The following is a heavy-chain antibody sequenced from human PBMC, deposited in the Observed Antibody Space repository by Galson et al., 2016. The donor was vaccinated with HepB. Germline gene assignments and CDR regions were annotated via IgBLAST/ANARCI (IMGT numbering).Heavy chain of an antibody. D-gene: IGHD2-8*02. J-gene: IGHJ6*02. V-gene: IGHV3-33*01. CDR2: IWFDGSNK. Sequence: SLRLSCAASGFIFSSYGMHWVRQAPGKGLEWVAVIWFDGSNKYYADSVKGRFTISRDNSKNTLYLQMNSLRAEDTAVYSCARGGYCTGGTCYSDSGMDVGGHGTTVTVTS. CDR3: ARGGYCTGGTCYSDSGMDV. CDR1: GFIFSSYG.